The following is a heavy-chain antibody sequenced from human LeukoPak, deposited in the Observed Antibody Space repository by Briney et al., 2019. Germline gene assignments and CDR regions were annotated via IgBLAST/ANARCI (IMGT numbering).Heavy chain of an antibody. J-gene: IGHJ5*02. CDR2: IYYSGST. CDR1: SGSISSYY. V-gene: IGHV4-59*08. D-gene: IGHD2-15*01. Sequence: SETLSLTCTVSSGSISSYYWSWIRQPPGKGLEWIGYIYYSGSTNYNPSLKSRVTISVDTSKNQFSLKLSSVTAADTAVYYCARFVVVVAATGLNWFDPWGQGTLVTVSS. CDR3: ARFVVVVAATGLNWFDP.